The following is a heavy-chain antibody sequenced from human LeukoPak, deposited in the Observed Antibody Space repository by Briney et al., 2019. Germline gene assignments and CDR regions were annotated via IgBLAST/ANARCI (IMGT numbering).Heavy chain of an antibody. CDR3: VTNWNDSYALY. CDR1: GGSFSGYY. Sequence: SETLSLTCAVYGGSFSGYYWSWVRQPPGKGLEWIGEINHSGSTNYNPSLKSRVTISVDTSKNQFSLKLSSVTAADTAVYYCVTNWNDSYALYWGQGTLVTVSS. D-gene: IGHD1-20*01. J-gene: IGHJ4*02. V-gene: IGHV4-34*01. CDR2: INHSGST.